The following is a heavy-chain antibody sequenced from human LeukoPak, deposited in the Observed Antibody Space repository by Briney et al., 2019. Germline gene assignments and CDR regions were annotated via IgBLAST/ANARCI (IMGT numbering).Heavy chain of an antibody. D-gene: IGHD4-17*01. CDR2: IYYSGST. Sequence: SSETLSLTCTVSGGSISSYYWSWIRQPPGKGLEWIGYIYYSGSTNYNPSLKSRVTISVDTSKNQFSLKLSSVTAADTAVYYCARLNKDYGDLDWFDPWGQGTLVTVSS. V-gene: IGHV4-59*08. CDR3: ARLNKDYGDLDWFDP. CDR1: GGSISSYY. J-gene: IGHJ5*02.